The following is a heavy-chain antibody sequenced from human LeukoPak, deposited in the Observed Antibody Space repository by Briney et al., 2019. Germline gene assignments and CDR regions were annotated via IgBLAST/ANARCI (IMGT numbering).Heavy chain of an antibody. CDR3: AKQGGALRQYGEHPSPDY. CDR1: GGSISSYY. V-gene: IGHV4-39*01. CDR2: IYYSGST. Sequence: SETLSLTCTVSGGSISSYYWGWIRQPPGKGLEWIGSIYYSGSTYYNPSLKSRVTISVDTSKNQFSLKLSSVTAADTAVYYCAKQGGALRQYGEHPSPDYWGQGTLVTVSS. D-gene: IGHD4-17*01. J-gene: IGHJ4*02.